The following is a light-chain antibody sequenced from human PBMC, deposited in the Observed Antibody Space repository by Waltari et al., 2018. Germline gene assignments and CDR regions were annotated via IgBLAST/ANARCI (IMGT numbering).Light chain of an antibody. V-gene: IGLV5-45*02. Sequence: QAVLTQPSSLSASPGASASLTCTFRSGINVGMYRIYWYQQKPGSPPQYLLRYKSDSDNQQGSGVPRRFSGSKDASANAGILLSSGLQSEDEADYYCMIWHSSAWVFGGGTKLTVL. CDR3: MIWHSSAWV. CDR2: YKSDSDN. CDR1: SGINVGMYR. J-gene: IGLJ3*02.